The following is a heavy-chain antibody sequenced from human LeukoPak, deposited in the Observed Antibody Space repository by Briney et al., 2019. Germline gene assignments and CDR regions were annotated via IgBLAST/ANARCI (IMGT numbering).Heavy chain of an antibody. J-gene: IGHJ4*02. CDR1: GGSISSYY. D-gene: IGHD3-16*01. CDR3: ARDQGAWGYGYNFDY. Sequence: SETLSLTCTVSGGSISSYYWSWIRQPPGKGLEWIGTIYHSGSTYYNPSLKSRVTISVDTSKNQFSMKLSSVTAADTAVYYCARDQGAWGYGYNFDYWGQGTLVTVSS. V-gene: IGHV4-59*12. CDR2: IYHSGST.